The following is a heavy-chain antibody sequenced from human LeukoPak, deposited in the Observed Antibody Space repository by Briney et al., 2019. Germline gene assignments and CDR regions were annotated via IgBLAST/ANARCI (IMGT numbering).Heavy chain of an antibody. J-gene: IGHJ4*02. D-gene: IGHD2-21*02. CDR2: IRSEANSYAT. Sequence: GVSLRLSCAGSGFTCSGSAMHWVRQASGKGREWGGRIRSEANSYATAYAASVTGRCTISRDDSKNTLFLQVNSLKIGDTAVYYCTTVTLRPVGLWGQGTLVTVSS. CDR1: GFTCSGSA. CDR3: TTVTLRPVGL. V-gene: IGHV3-73*01.